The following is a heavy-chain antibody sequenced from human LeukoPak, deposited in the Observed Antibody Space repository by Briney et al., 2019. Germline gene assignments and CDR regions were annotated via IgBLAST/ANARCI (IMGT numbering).Heavy chain of an antibody. J-gene: IGHJ5*02. V-gene: IGHV1-3*01. CDR1: GYTFNYFA. CDR2: INVDNDDT. D-gene: IGHD3-10*01. Sequence: ASVTVSCKASGYTFNYFAMHWVRQAPGQRPEWMGCINVDNDDTRYSQKFQGRVTITSDTSASTVYMELSSLRFEDTAVYYCARDGSGSQGVNWFDPWGPGTQVTVSS. CDR3: ARDGSGSQGVNWFDP.